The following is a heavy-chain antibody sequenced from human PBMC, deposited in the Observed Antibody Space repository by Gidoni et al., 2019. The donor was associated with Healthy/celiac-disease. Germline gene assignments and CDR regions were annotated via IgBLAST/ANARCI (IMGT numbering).Heavy chain of an antibody. CDR3: TSVAYYYDSSDYY. D-gene: IGHD3-22*01. V-gene: IGHV3-15*01. J-gene: IGHJ4*02. Sequence: EVQLVESGGGLVKPGGSLRLSCAASGFTFSNAWMSWVRQAPGKGLEWVGRIKSKPDGGTTDYAAPVKGRFTISRDDSKNTLYLQMNSLKTEDTAVYYCTSVAYYYDSSDYYWGQGTLVTVSS. CDR1: GFTFSNAW. CDR2: IKSKPDGGTT.